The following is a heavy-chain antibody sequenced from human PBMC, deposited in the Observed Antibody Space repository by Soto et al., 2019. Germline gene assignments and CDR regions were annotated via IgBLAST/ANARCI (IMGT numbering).Heavy chain of an antibody. J-gene: IGHJ4*02. CDR1: GGSISSSSYY. CDR2: IYYSGST. Sequence: SETLSLTCTVSGGSISSSSYYWGWIRQPPGKGLEWIGSIYYSGSTYYNPSLKSRVTISVDTSKNQFSLKLSSVTAADTAVYYCASLRMHSSVNYWGQGTLVTVSS. CDR3: ASLRMHSSVNY. V-gene: IGHV4-39*01. D-gene: IGHD6-19*01.